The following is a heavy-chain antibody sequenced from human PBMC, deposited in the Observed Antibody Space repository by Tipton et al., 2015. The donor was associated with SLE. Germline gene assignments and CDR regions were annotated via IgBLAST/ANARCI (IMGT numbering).Heavy chain of an antibody. Sequence: TLSLTCTVSGGSISSYYWSWIRQPPGKGLEWIGYIYYSGSTNYNPSLKSRVTISVDTSKNQFSLKLSSVTAADKAVYYCAGEGYDFWSGFNGGYYYMDVWGKGTTVTVSS. D-gene: IGHD3-3*01. CDR1: GGSISSYY. CDR2: IYYSGST. V-gene: IGHV4-59*01. CDR3: AGEGYDFWSGFNGGYYYMDV. J-gene: IGHJ6*03.